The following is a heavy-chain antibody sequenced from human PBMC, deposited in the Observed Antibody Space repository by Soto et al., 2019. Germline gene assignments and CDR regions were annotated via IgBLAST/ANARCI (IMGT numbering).Heavy chain of an antibody. CDR1: GFTVSSNY. CDR3: AREEYYDDSSGYTDDAFDI. V-gene: IGHV3-66*01. J-gene: IGHJ3*02. Sequence: LRLSCAASGFTVSSNYMSWVRQAPGKGLEWVSVIYSGGSTYYAGSVKGRFTISRDNSKNTLYLQMNSLRAEDTAVYYCAREEYYDDSSGYTDDAFDIWGQGIMVNVS. CDR2: IYSGGST. D-gene: IGHD3-22*01.